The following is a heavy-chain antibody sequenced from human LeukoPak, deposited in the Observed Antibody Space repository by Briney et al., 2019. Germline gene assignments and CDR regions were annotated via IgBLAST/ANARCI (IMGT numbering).Heavy chain of an antibody. V-gene: IGHV3-23*01. Sequence: GGSLRLSCAASGFTFRSYAMSWVRQAPGKGLEWVSGFSGTGTNTYYAESVKGRFTISRDNAKNTLYLQMNSLRAEDTAVYYCARDGIAAVDFDYWGQGILVTVSS. D-gene: IGHD6-13*01. CDR2: FSGTGTNT. CDR1: GFTFRSYA. CDR3: ARDGIAAVDFDY. J-gene: IGHJ4*02.